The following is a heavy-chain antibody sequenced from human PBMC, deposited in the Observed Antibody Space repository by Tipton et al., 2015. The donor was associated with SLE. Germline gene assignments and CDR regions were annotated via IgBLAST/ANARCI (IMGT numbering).Heavy chain of an antibody. Sequence: SLRLSCEASGFTISSYEMNWVRQAPGKGLEWIAFISSSGSPKYYSGSVKGRFTISRDDAKNSIYLQMYSLRDEDTALYYCAREYYFGLDVWGHGTTVTVSS. CDR3: AREYYFGLDV. D-gene: IGHD3-16*01. CDR1: GFTISSYE. J-gene: IGHJ6*02. V-gene: IGHV3-48*03. CDR2: ISSSGSPK.